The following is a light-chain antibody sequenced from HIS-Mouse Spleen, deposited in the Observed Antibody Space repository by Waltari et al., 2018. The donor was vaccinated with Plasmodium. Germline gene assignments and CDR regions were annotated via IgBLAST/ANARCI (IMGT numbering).Light chain of an antibody. CDR2: GAS. Sequence: EIVMTQSPATLSVSPGERATLSCRASQSVSSNLAWYQQKPGQAPRPLIYGASTRATGIPARFSGSGSGTEFTLTISSLQSEEFAVYYCQQYNNWSFTFGPGTKVDIK. J-gene: IGKJ3*01. CDR3: QQYNNWSFT. CDR1: QSVSSN. V-gene: IGKV3-15*01.